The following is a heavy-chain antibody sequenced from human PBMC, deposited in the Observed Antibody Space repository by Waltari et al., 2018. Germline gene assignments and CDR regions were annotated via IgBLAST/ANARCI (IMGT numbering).Heavy chain of an antibody. J-gene: IGHJ4*02. CDR1: GSSFSDSDFY. CDR3: ARGSHYSWGDN. Sequence: QVQLQHWGAGLLKPSETLSLTCAAYGSSFSDSDFYYSWIRQPPGKGLEWIGQISNRGSTKYNPSLSSRITISVDASRGHFSLMLKSAAAGDTAIYYCARGSHYSWGDNWGQGALVSVSS. CDR2: ISNRGST. D-gene: IGHD3-10*01. V-gene: IGHV4-34*01.